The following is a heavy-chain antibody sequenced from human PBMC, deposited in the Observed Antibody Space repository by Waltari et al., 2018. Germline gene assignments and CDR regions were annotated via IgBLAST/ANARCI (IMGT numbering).Heavy chain of an antibody. V-gene: IGHV4-34*01. J-gene: IGHJ4*02. CDR2: INHSGST. D-gene: IGHD5-12*01. Sequence: QVQLQQWGAGLLKPSETLSLTCAVYGVSFSGYYWSWIRQPPGKGLEWIGEINHSGSTNYNPSLKSRVTISVDTSKNQFSLKLSSVTAADTAVYYCARVGYSGYDPGDYWGQGTLVTVSS. CDR3: ARVGYSGYDPGDY. CDR1: GVSFSGYY.